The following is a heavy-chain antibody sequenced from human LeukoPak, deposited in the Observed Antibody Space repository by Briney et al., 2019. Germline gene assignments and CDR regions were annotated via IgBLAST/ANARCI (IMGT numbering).Heavy chain of an antibody. CDR3: ANLALQLEYSGSYYGRGPDYYYYGMDV. CDR2: ISSSGGGT. CDR1: GFTFSSYA. D-gene: IGHD1-26*01. Sequence: GGTLRLPGAASGFTFSSYAMSWVRPAPGQGREWGLDISSSGGGTSYTDSAKSRFTVYRDNFKNTLNLKRNSLRAEDTAVYCCANLALQLEYSGSYYGRGPDYYYYGMDVWGQGTTVTVSS. J-gene: IGHJ6*02. V-gene: IGHV3-23*01.